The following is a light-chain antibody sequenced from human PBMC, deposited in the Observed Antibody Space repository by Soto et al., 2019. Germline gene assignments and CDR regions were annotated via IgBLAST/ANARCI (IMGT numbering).Light chain of an antibody. CDR3: QQFNGFPT. J-gene: IGKJ5*01. Sequence: AIQLTQSPSSLSASVGDTVTITCRASQGISNALAWYQQISGKPPKLLIYDASTLESGVPSRFSGSGSGTDFTLTISSLQPGDFATYYCQQFNGFPTFGQGTRLEIQ. CDR2: DAS. CDR1: QGISNA. V-gene: IGKV1-13*02.